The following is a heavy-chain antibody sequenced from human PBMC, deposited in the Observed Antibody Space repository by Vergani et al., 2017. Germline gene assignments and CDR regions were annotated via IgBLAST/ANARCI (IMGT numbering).Heavy chain of an antibody. J-gene: IGHJ4*02. D-gene: IGHD6-6*01. CDR1: GVSINSRYY. CDR3: ARAEFSTNFYGQSYYLDY. CDR2: VYFTGST. V-gene: IGHV4-4*07. Sequence: QVQLQESGPGLVKSSQTLSLTCRVSGVSINSRYYWTWVRQPAGKGLQWLGRVYFTGSTNYNPSLRSRLSLSIDTSLNEFSLKLHSVGADDSAMYFCARAEFSTNFYGQSYYLDYWGQGIPVTVSS.